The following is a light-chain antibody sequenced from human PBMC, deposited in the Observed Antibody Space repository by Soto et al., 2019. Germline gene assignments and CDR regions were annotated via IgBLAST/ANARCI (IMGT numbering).Light chain of an antibody. CDR2: DAS. J-gene: IGKJ4*01. Sequence: EIVLTQSPATLSLSPGERATLSCRASQSVSSYLAWYQQKPGQAPRLLIYDASNRATGIPARFSGSGSGTDFTLTISILEPEDFAVYDCQQRRNWPPLTFGGGTKVEIK. CDR3: QQRRNWPPLT. V-gene: IGKV3-11*01. CDR1: QSVSSY.